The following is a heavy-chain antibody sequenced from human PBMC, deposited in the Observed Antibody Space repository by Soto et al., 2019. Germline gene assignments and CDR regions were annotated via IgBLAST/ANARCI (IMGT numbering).Heavy chain of an antibody. CDR2: INPSGGST. CDR1: GYTFTSSY. CDR3: ARDGRSSYNSGWYYFDY. V-gene: IGHV1-46*01. D-gene: IGHD6-19*01. Sequence: ASVKVSFKASGYTFTSSYMHWVRQAPGQGLEWMGIINPSGGSTSYAQKFQGRVTMTRDTSTSTVHMELSSLRSEDTAVYYCARDGRSSYNSGWYYFDYWGQGTLVTVSA. J-gene: IGHJ4*02.